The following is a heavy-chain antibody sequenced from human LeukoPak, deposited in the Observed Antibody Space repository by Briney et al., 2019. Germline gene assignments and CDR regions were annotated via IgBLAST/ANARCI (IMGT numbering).Heavy chain of an antibody. D-gene: IGHD3-3*01. Sequence: GASVKVSCKASGYTFIDFGISWVRQAPGQGLEWMGWITTYNGNTNYIQKLQGRVTMTTDTPTSTAYMELRSLRSDDTAVYYCARGPYYDSWSGAGYWGQGTLVTVSS. CDR1: GYTFIDFG. J-gene: IGHJ4*02. CDR3: ARGPYYDSWSGAGY. CDR2: ITTYNGNT. V-gene: IGHV1-18*01.